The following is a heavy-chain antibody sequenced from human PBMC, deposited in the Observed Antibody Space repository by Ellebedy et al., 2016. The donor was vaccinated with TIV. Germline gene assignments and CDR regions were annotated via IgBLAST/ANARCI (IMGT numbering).Heavy chain of an antibody. D-gene: IGHD6-19*01. CDR1: GFTFSSYW. CDR2: MKHDGSES. Sequence: GGSLRLSXAASGFTFSSYWMSWVRQAPGKGLEWVTSMKHDGSESYYVDSVKGRFTISRDNAKNSLYLQMNSLGAEDTAVYYCARASSGAYVFHFDYWGQGTLVTVSS. CDR3: ARASSGAYVFHFDY. V-gene: IGHV3-7*01. J-gene: IGHJ4*02.